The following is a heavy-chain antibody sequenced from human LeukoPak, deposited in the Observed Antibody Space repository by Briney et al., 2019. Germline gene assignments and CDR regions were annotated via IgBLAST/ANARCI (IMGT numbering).Heavy chain of an antibody. Sequence: GASVKVSCKASGYTFTYRYLHWVRQAPGQALEWMGWITPFNGNTNYAQKFQDRVTITRDRSMSTAYMELSSLRSEDTAMYYCASTYCGGDCYSMVGAFDIRGQGTMVTVSS. CDR3: ASTYCGGDCYSMVGAFDI. CDR1: GYTFTYRY. D-gene: IGHD2-21*02. J-gene: IGHJ3*02. V-gene: IGHV1-45*02. CDR2: ITPFNGNT.